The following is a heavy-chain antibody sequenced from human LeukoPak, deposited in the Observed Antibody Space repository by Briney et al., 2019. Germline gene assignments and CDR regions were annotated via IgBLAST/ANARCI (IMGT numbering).Heavy chain of an antibody. CDR2: ISPTYDI. J-gene: IGHJ4*02. CDR1: GFIFSSFA. CDR3: ARDHNWGFDY. D-gene: IGHD7-27*01. V-gene: IGHV3-48*02. Sequence: PGGSLRLSCAASGFIFSSFAMNWVRQAPGKGLEWVSYISPTYDIYYSDSVRGRFTISRDNAKNSLYLQTNSLRDEDTAVYYCARDHNWGFDYWGQGTLVAVSS.